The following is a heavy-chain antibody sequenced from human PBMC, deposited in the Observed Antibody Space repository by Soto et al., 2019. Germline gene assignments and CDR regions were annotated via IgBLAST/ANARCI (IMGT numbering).Heavy chain of an antibody. CDR3: GVHGDYPHRWDGMDV. CDR1: GFTFSGSA. J-gene: IGHJ6*02. CDR2: IRSKANSYAT. Sequence: EVQLVESGGGLVQPGGSLKLSCAASGFTFSGSAMHWVRQASGKGLEWVGRIRSKANSYATAYAASVKGRFTISRDDSKNRAYLQMNGLKAEDTAVYYCGVHGDYPHRWDGMDVWGQGTTVTVSS. V-gene: IGHV3-73*01. D-gene: IGHD4-17*01.